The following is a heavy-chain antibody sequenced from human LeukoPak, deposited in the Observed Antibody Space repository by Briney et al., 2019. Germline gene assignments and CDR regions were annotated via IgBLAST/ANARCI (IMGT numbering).Heavy chain of an antibody. V-gene: IGHV1-18*01. J-gene: IGHJ4*02. CDR1: GYTFTSYG. CDR2: ISAYNGNT. D-gene: IGHD6-13*01. Sequence: ASVNVSCKASGYTFTSYGISWVRQAPGQGLEWMGWISAYNGNTNYAQKFQDRVTMTTDTPTSTAYMELRSLRSDDTAVYYCASNPLYSSSWNPAHFDYWGQGTLVTVSS. CDR3: ASNPLYSSSWNPAHFDY.